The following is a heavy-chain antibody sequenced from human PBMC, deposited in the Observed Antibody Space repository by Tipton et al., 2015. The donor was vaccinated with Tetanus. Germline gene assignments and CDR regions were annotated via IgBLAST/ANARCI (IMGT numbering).Heavy chain of an antibody. J-gene: IGHJ5*02. CDR1: GDSISRSY. CDR2: IFIPEGT. V-gene: IGHV4-59*13. D-gene: IGHD3-10*01. CDR3: AGGLVRWYEP. Sequence: GLVKPSETLSLTCTVSGDSISRSYWHWIRQSPGMGLEWIGYIFIPEGTIYNPSLQSRVIISVDTSKSQVSLRLTSVTAADTAVYSCAGGLVRWYEPWGRGTLVSVSS.